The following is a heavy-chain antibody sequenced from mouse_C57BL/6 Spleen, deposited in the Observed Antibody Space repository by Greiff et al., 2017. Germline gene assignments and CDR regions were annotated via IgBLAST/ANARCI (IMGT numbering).Heavy chain of an antibody. CDR3: ARDSNYVAMDY. CDR2: ISYDGSN. Sequence: EVQLQESGPGLVKPSQSLSLTCSVTGYSITSGYYWNWIRQFPGNKLEWMGYISYDGSNNYNPSLKNRISITLDTSKNQFFLKLNSVTTEDTATYYCARDSNYVAMDYWGQGTSVTVSS. D-gene: IGHD2-5*01. J-gene: IGHJ4*01. V-gene: IGHV3-6*01. CDR1: GYSITSGYY.